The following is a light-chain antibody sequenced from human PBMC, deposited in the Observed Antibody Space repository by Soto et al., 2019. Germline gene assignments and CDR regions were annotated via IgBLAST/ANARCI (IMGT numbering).Light chain of an antibody. J-gene: IGKJ2*01. CDR3: HQYGNSAYT. CDR1: QRVTNNN. Sequence: EIVLTQSPGTLSLSPGEGVTLSCRASQRVTNNNLAWFQQKPGQAPRLLIHAASTRAVGIPVRFSGGGSGTDFTLAISRLEPEDFAVYYCHQYGNSAYTFGQGTKVDIK. V-gene: IGKV3-20*01. CDR2: AAS.